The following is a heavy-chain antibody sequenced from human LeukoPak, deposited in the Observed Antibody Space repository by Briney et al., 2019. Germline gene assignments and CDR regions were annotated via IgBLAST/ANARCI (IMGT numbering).Heavy chain of an antibody. V-gene: IGHV3-21*01. D-gene: IGHD3-22*01. CDR3: ARGFHYYDSSDGY. J-gene: IGHJ4*02. CDR1: GFTFSSYS. Sequence: PGGSLRLSCAASGFTFSSYSMNWVRQAPGKGLEWVSSISSSSSYIYYADSVKGRFTISRDNAKNSLYLQMNSLRAEDTAVYYCARGFHYYDSSDGYWGQGTLVTVSS. CDR2: ISSSSSYI.